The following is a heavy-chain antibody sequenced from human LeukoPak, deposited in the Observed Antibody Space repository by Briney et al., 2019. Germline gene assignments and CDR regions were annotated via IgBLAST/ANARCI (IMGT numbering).Heavy chain of an antibody. Sequence: PGGSLRLSCAASGFTFSSYRMNWVRQAPGKGLEWVSSISSSSSYIYYADSVKGRFTISRDNAKNSLYLQMNSLRAEDTAVYHCARDPAPQGWFDSWGQGTLVTVSS. V-gene: IGHV3-21*01. J-gene: IGHJ5*01. CDR3: ARDPAPQGWFDS. CDR2: ISSSSSYI. CDR1: GFTFSSYR.